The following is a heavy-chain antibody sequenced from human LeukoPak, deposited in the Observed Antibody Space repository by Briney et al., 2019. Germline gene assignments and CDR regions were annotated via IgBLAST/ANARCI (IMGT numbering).Heavy chain of an antibody. Sequence: ASVKVSCKAPGYTFTSYGISWVRQAPGQGLEWMGWISAYNGNTNYAQKLQGRVTMTTDTSTSTAYMELRSLRSDDTAVYYCARTSFFYYDSSGYPDYWGQGTLVTVSS. CDR2: ISAYNGNT. D-gene: IGHD3-22*01. V-gene: IGHV1-18*01. J-gene: IGHJ4*02. CDR1: GYTFTSYG. CDR3: ARTSFFYYDSSGYPDY.